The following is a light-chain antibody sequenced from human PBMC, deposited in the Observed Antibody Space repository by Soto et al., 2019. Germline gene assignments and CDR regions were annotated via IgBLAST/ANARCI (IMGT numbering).Light chain of an antibody. V-gene: IGKV1-5*03. J-gene: IGKJ1*01. Sequence: DIQRNKSYSSLAASLVEKITITCRASQTISSWLAWYQQKPGKAPKLLIYKASTLKSGVPSRFSGSGSGTEFTLTISSLQPDDFATYYCQQYNTYPWTFGQGTKVDIK. CDR1: QTISSW. CDR3: QQYNTYPWT. CDR2: KAS.